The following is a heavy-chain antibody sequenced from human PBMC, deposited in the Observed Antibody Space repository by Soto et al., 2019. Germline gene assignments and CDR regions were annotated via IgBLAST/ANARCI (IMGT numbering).Heavy chain of an antibody. CDR3: ARAPYYYDSSRYYYV. J-gene: IGHJ4*02. Sequence: EVQLVESGGGLVKPGGSLRLSCAASGFTFSSYSMNWVRQAPGKGLEWVSFISSSSSYIYYADSLKGRFTISRDNTKNSLYLQMNSLRAEDTAVYYCARAPYYYDSSRYYYVWGQGTLVTVSS. V-gene: IGHV3-21*01. CDR1: GFTFSSYS. CDR2: ISSSSSYI. D-gene: IGHD3-22*01.